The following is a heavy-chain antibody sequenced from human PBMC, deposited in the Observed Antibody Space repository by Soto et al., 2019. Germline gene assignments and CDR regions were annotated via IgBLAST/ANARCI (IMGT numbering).Heavy chain of an antibody. Sequence: EVQLVESGGGLVKPGGSLRLSGAASGFTFSSYSMNWVRQAPGKGLEWVSSISSSSSYIYYADSVKGRFTISRDNAKNSLYLQMNSLRAEDTAVYYCASADDSIAGDYWGQGTLVTVSS. CDR2: ISSSSSYI. D-gene: IGHD6-6*01. CDR3: ASADDSIAGDY. V-gene: IGHV3-21*01. CDR1: GFTFSSYS. J-gene: IGHJ4*02.